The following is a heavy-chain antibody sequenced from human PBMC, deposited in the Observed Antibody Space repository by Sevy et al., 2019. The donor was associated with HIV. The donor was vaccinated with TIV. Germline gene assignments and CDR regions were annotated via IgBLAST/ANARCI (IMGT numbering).Heavy chain of an antibody. J-gene: IGHJ4*02. D-gene: IGHD4-17*01. Sequence: GGSLRLSCAPSGFTFSSYSMNWVRQAPGKGLEWVSYISSSSSTIYYADSVKGRFTISRDNAKNSLYLQMNSLRDEDTAVYYCARDSRGLYYGDYVDYWGQGTLVTVSS. V-gene: IGHV3-48*02. CDR1: GFTFSSYS. CDR3: ARDSRGLYYGDYVDY. CDR2: ISSSSSTI.